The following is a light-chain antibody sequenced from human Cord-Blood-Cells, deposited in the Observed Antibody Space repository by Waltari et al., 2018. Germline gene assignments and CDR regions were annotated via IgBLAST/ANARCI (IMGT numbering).Light chain of an antibody. CDR2: DVS. CDR1: SSDVGGYNY. CDR3: SSSTNSSTCV. V-gene: IGLV2-14*01. Sequence: QSALTQPASVSGSPGQSITISCPGTSSDVGGYNYVSWYQQHPGKAPKLMIFDVSKRPSGVSTRVSASKSGHTASLTISGLQTADEADYNRSSSTNSSTCVFAGGTKLTV. J-gene: IGLJ7*01.